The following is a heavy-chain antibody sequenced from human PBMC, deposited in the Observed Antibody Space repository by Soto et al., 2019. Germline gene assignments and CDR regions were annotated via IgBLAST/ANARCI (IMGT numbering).Heavy chain of an antibody. CDR2: INTSGGSP. CDR1: GYTFTIYY. V-gene: IGHV1-46*01. Sequence: ASVKVSCKAFGYTFTIYYIHWVRQAPGQGLEWMGVINTSGGSPTYAQKFQDRVTMTRDTSTSTVYMELSSLRSEDTAMYYCARGYSSSWYDYYYYGMDVWGQGTTVTVSS. J-gene: IGHJ6*02. CDR3: ARGYSSSWYDYYYYGMDV. D-gene: IGHD6-13*01.